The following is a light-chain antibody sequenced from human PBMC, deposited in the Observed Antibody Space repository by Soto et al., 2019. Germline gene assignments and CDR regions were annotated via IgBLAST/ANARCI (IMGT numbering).Light chain of an antibody. CDR3: PAWDDSTKSHV. V-gene: IGLV1-36*01. Sequence: QSVLTQPPSVSGAPRQRVTISCSGSSSNIGSNAVNWYQQFPGKAPKLLIYYDDLLASGVSARFSGSKSGTSASLAISGLRSEEAADYYCPAWDDSTKSHVFGTGTKLTVL. J-gene: IGLJ1*01. CDR1: SSNIGSNA. CDR2: YDD.